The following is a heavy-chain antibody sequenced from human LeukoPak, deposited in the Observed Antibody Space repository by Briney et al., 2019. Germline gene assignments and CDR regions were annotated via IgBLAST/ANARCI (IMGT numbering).Heavy chain of an antibody. CDR3: AKDFRSGSLFPNSYYFDY. J-gene: IGHJ4*02. CDR1: GFTFSSYS. D-gene: IGHD1-26*01. V-gene: IGHV3-21*01. CDR2: ISSRSSYI. Sequence: GGSLRLSCAASGFTFSSYSMNWVRQAPGKGLEWVSSISSRSSYIYYADSVKGRFTISRDNAKNSLYLQMNSLRAEDTAVYYCAKDFRSGSLFPNSYYFDYWGQGTLVTVSS.